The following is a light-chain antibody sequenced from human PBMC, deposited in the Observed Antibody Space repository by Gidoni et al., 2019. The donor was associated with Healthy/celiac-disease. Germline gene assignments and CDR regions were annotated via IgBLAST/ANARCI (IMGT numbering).Light chain of an antibody. CDR1: SSNIGSNY. V-gene: IGLV1-47*01. J-gene: IGLJ3*02. CDR2: RNN. Sequence: QSVLTQPPSASGTPGQRGTISCSGSSSNIGSNYVYWYQQLPGTAPKLLIYRNNKRPSGVPDRFSGSKSGTSASLAISGLRSEDEADYYCAAWDDSLSGRVFGGGTKLTVL. CDR3: AAWDDSLSGRV.